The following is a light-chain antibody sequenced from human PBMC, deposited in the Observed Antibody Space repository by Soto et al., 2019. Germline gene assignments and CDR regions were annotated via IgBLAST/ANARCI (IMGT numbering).Light chain of an antibody. Sequence: EIVLTQSPATLSLSPWESAALSCRASQSVSSYLAWYQQKPGQAPRLLIYDASNRATGTPARFSGSGSGTDFTLTSSSLEAEDVAVYYCQQRTKWPWTLGQGTKVDIK. V-gene: IGKV3-11*01. CDR1: QSVSSY. CDR3: QQRTKWPWT. J-gene: IGKJ1*01. CDR2: DAS.